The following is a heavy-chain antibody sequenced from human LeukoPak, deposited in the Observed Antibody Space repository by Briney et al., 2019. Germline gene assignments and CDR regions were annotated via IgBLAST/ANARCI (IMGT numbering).Heavy chain of an antibody. D-gene: IGHD2-15*01. CDR1: GGSISSSSYY. V-gene: IGHV4-39*01. CDR3: ARHHRGGYCSGGSCPEEAFDI. CDR2: IYYSGST. J-gene: IGHJ3*02. Sequence: SETLSLACTVSGGSISSSSYYWGWIRQPPGKGLEWIGSIYYSGSTYYNPSLKSRVTISVDTSKNQFSLKLSSVTAADTAVYYCARHHRGGYCSGGSCPEEAFDIWGQGTMVTVSS.